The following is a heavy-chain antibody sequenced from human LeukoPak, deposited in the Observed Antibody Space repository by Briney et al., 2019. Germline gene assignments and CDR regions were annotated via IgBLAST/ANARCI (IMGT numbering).Heavy chain of an antibody. CDR3: ARDDVYDSSGYYYDY. CDR2: INSDGSST. D-gene: IGHD3-22*01. J-gene: IGHJ4*02. V-gene: IGHV3-74*01. CDR1: GFTFSSYW. Sequence: GSLRLSCAASGFTFSSYWMHWVRQTPGKGLVWVSRINSDGSSTSYADSVKGRFTISRDNAKNTLYLQTNSLRAEDTAVYYCARDDVYDSSGYYYDYWGQGTLVTVSS.